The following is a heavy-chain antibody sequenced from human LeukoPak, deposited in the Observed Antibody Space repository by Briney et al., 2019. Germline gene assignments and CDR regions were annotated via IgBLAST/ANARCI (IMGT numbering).Heavy chain of an antibody. D-gene: IGHD5-18*01. V-gene: IGHV4-4*07. CDR3: ARDSYVYSYGENKFDY. J-gene: IGHJ4*02. Sequence: SETLSLTCTVSGGSITSYYWSWIRQPAGKGLEWIGRIYPSGSTNYNPSLKSRVTTSVDTSKNHFSLKLSSVTAADTAVYYCARDSYVYSYGENKFDYWGQGTLVTVSS. CDR1: GGSITSYY. CDR2: IYPSGST.